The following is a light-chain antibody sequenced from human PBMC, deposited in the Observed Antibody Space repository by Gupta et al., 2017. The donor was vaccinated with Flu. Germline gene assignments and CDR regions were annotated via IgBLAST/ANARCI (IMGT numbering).Light chain of an antibody. Sequence: RATLSCRASQNVSSSYLACYQQNPEHATMLLIYGASSRAASIPDRFSGSVSGTDFPLTISRLEPEDFAVYYCQQYGSSPLTFGQGTRLEIK. CDR2: GAS. CDR1: QNVSSSY. J-gene: IGKJ5*01. V-gene: IGKV3-20*01. CDR3: QQYGSSPLT.